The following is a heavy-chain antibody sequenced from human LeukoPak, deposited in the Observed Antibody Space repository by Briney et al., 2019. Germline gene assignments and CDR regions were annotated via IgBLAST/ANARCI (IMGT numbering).Heavy chain of an antibody. V-gene: IGHV3-9*01. CDR3: AKVGPVSSYGFGFFNY. Sequence: SLRLSCAASGFTFDDYAMHWVRQAPGKGLEWVSGISYNSGSINYAESVKGRFTISRDNAKNSLYLQMNGLTVEDTALYYCAKVGPVSSYGFGFFNYWGRGTLVAVSS. D-gene: IGHD5-18*01. CDR1: GFTFDDYA. CDR2: ISYNSGSI. J-gene: IGHJ4*02.